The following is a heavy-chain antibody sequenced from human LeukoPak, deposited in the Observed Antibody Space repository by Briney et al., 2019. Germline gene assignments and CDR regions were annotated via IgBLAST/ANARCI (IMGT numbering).Heavy chain of an antibody. CDR1: GGSFSGYY. Sequence: SETLSLTCAVYGGSFSGYYWPWIRQPPAKGLEWIGEINHRGITNYNPSLKSRVTISVNTSKNQCSLKLSAVTVADAAVYYCARSYNRVELLYYWGQGTLVTVSS. J-gene: IGHJ4*02. CDR2: INHRGIT. V-gene: IGHV4-34*01. CDR3: ARSYNRVELLYY. D-gene: IGHD3-10*01.